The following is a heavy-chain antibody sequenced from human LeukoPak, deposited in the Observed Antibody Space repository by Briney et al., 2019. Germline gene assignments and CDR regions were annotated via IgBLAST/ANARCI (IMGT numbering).Heavy chain of an antibody. V-gene: IGHV3-11*01. CDR1: GFTFSDYY. CDR3: ARDRVGYCSSTSCYNYYYGMDV. D-gene: IGHD2-2*01. J-gene: IGHJ6*02. CDR2: ISSSGSTI. Sequence: GGSLRLSCAASGFTFSDYYMSWIRQAPGKGLEWVSYISSSGSTIYYADSEKGRFTISRDNAKNSLYLQMNSLRAEDTAVYYCARDRVGYCSSTSCYNYYYGMDVWGQGTTVTVSS.